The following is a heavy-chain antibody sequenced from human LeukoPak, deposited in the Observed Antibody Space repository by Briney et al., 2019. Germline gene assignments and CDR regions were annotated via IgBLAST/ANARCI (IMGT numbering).Heavy chain of an antibody. CDR1: GFSFSSYE. V-gene: IGHV3-48*03. D-gene: IGHD6-19*01. J-gene: IGHJ5*02. CDR2: INTGGSPR. CDR3: ARDFSGWSVDP. Sequence: GGSLRLSCAASGFSFSSYEMNWVRQAPGKGLEWISYINTGGSPRYYADSVKGRFTISRDNAKNSLYLQMNSLRAEDTAVYYCARDFSGWSVDPWGRGTLVTVSS.